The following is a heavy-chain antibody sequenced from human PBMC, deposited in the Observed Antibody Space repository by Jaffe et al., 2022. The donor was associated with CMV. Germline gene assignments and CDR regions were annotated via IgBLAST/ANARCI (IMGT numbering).Heavy chain of an antibody. V-gene: IGHV1-69*01. CDR3: ARAWGPAAIWSIAGPYYYYGMDV. J-gene: IGHJ6*02. CDR2: IIPIFGTA. Sequence: QVQLVQSGAEVKKPGSSVKVSCKASGGTFSSYAISWVRQAPGQGLEWMGGIIPIFGTANYAQKFQGRVTITADESTSTAYMELSSLRSEDTAVYYCARAWGPAAIWSIAGPYYYYGMDVWGQGTTVTVSS. D-gene: IGHD2-2*02. CDR1: GGTFSSYA.